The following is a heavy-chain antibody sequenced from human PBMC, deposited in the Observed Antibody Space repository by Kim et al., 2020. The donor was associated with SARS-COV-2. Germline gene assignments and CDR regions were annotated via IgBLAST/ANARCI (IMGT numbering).Heavy chain of an antibody. D-gene: IGHD2-2*01. CDR1: GFIFNTYV. CDR3: STSGCGGSNCYGD. V-gene: IGHV3-64D*09. Sequence: GGSLRLSCSASGFIFNTYVMYWVRQAPGRGLELVSSISINGGTTNHADSVEGRFSISRDNSKNTLYLQLTRLRIEDTAVYYCSTSGCGGSNCYGDWG. J-gene: IGHJ1*01. CDR2: ISINGGTT.